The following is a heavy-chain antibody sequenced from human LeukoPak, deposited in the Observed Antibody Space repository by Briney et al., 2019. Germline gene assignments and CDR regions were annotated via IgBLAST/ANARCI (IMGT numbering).Heavy chain of an antibody. CDR1: GYTFTGYY. D-gene: IGHD3-10*01. Sequence: ASVKVSCKASGYTFTGYYMHWVRQAPGQGLEWMGWINPNSGGTNYAQKFQGRVTMTRDTSISTAYMELSRLRSDDTAVYYCARGVLERDTNFTMVRGVIIRERHYYYYCMDVWGKGTTVTISS. CDR3: ARGVLERDTNFTMVRGVIIRERHYYYYCMDV. J-gene: IGHJ6*03. CDR2: INPNSGGT. V-gene: IGHV1-2*02.